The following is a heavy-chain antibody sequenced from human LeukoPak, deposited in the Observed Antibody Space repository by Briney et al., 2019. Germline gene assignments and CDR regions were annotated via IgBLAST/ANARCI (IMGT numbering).Heavy chain of an antibody. CDR2: ISGSGGST. V-gene: IGHV3-23*01. J-gene: IGHJ5*02. CDR3: AKAGRLGYGKFDP. D-gene: IGHD5-12*01. CDR1: GFTFSSYA. Sequence: GGSLRLSCAASGFTFSSYAMSWVPHAPGKGLEWVSTISGSGGSTYYADSVKGRFTISRANYKNTLYLQMNSLRAEDTAVYYCAKAGRLGYGKFDPWGQGTLVTVSS.